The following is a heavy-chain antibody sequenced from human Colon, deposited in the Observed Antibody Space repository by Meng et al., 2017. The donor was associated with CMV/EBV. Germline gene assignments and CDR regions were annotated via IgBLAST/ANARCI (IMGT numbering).Heavy chain of an antibody. CDR3: ARPRGTYYYGSGMDV. D-gene: IGHD3-10*01. CDR1: GPMFGVYA. CDR2: MAYDEKKK. J-gene: IGHJ6*02. Sequence: GASLKISCVVSGTSGPMFGVYAMNWVRQAPGKGLERVALMAYDEKKKYYADSVQGRFTMSKDMSEKTVYLEMNSLRPEDTGVYYCARPRGTYYYGSGMDVWGQGTTVTVSS. V-gene: IGHV3-30*04.